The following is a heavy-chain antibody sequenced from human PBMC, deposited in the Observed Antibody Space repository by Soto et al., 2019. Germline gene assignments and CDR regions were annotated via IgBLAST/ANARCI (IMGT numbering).Heavy chain of an antibody. Sequence: ASVKVSCKVSGYTLTELSMHWVRQAPGKGLEWMGGFDPEDGETIYAQKFQGRVTMTEDTSTDTAYMELSSLRSEDTAVYYCATPPRGAAAGTEAFDIWGQGTMVTVSS. V-gene: IGHV1-24*01. J-gene: IGHJ3*02. CDR3: ATPPRGAAAGTEAFDI. CDR2: FDPEDGET. CDR1: GYTLTELS. D-gene: IGHD6-13*01.